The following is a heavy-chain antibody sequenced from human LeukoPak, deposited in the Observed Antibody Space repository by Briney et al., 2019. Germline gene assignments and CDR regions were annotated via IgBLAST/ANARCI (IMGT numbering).Heavy chain of an antibody. D-gene: IGHD2-2*01. V-gene: IGHV1-2*06. J-gene: IGHJ6*02. CDR2: INPNSGGT. CDR1: GYTFTAYY. Sequence: ASVTVSCKASGYTFTAYYMHWVRQAPGQGLEWMGRINPNSGGTNYAQKFQDRVTMTRDTSITTAYIELSGLTSDDTAVYYCARVGPPDASGMDVWGQGTTVTVSS. CDR3: ARVGPPDASGMDV.